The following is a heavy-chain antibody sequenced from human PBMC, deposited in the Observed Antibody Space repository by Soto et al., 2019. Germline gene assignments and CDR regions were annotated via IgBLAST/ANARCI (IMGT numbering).Heavy chain of an antibody. CDR1: GFTFTISA. CDR2: FVVGSGNT. J-gene: IGHJ3*01. Sequence: SVKVSGKASGFTFTISAMQWVLQARGQRLEWIGWFVVGSGNTNHAQKFQERVTITRDMSTSTAYMELSSLRSEDTAVYYCAADLYCSSPSCYGVGAFDLWGQGTMVTVSS. V-gene: IGHV1-58*02. CDR3: AADLYCSSPSCYGVGAFDL. D-gene: IGHD2-2*01.